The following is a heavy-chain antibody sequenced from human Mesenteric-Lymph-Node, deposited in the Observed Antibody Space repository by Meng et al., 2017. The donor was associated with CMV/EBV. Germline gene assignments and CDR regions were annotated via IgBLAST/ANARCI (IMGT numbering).Heavy chain of an antibody. V-gene: IGHV3-21*01. CDR1: GFTFDDYA. J-gene: IGHJ6*02. CDR3: AREWDFWSGYYYYYYYYGMDV. D-gene: IGHD3-3*01. CDR2: ISSSSSYI. Sequence: GESLKISCAASGFTFDDYAMHWVRQAPGKGLEWVSSISSSSSYIYYADSVKGRFTISRDNAKNSLYLQMNSLRAEDTAVYYCAREWDFWSGYYYYYYYYGMDVWGQGTTVTVSS.